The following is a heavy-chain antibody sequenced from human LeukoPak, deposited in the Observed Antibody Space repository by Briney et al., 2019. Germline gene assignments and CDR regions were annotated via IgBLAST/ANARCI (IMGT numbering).Heavy chain of an antibody. CDR1: GFTFSSYS. V-gene: IGHV3-48*04. Sequence: QAGGSLRLSCAASGFTFSSYSMNWVRQAPGKGLEWVSYISSRSSSKYYADSVKGRFTISRDNSKNTLYLQMNSLRAEDTAVYYCAKGRWELLTDAFDIWGQGTMVTVSS. CDR2: ISSRSSSK. J-gene: IGHJ3*02. CDR3: AKGRWELLTDAFDI. D-gene: IGHD1-26*01.